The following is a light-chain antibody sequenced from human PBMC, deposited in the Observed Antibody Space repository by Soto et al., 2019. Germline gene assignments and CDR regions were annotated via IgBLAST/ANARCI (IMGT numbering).Light chain of an antibody. J-gene: IGLJ1*01. Sequence: QSALTQPASVSGSPGQSITISCTGTSSDVGGYNYVSWYQQHPGKAPKLMISAVSARPSWVSNRFSGSKSGNTASLTISGLQPEDEADYYCTSYTSSGTYVFGTGTKVTVL. CDR1: SSDVGGYNY. V-gene: IGLV2-14*01. CDR2: AVS. CDR3: TSYTSSGTYV.